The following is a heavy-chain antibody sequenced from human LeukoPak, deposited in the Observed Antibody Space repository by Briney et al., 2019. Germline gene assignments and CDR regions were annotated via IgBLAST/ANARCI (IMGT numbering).Heavy chain of an antibody. V-gene: IGHV4-34*01. Sequence: PSETLSLTCAVYGGSLSGYYWSWVRQPPGKGLEWIGEFTHHGSTNYNPSLKSRVTMSMDTSKKQFSLKLSSVTAADTAVYYCAIIYGDYSDFDYWGQGTLVTVSS. J-gene: IGHJ4*02. CDR2: FTHHGST. CDR1: GGSLSGYY. D-gene: IGHD4-17*01. CDR3: AIIYGDYSDFDY.